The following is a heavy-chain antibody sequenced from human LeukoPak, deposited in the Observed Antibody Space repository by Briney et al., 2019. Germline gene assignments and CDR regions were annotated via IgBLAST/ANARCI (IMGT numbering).Heavy chain of an antibody. CDR1: GLTFNNLA. V-gene: IGHV3-23*01. Sequence: GGSLRLSCAASGLTFNNLAMSWVRQAPGKGLEWVSVICGSGDTTYYADSVKGRFTISRDNSKNTLYLQMNSLRGEDTAVYYCAKGSGGSCYSQVYSWGQGTLVTVSS. CDR3: AKGSGGSCYSQVYS. D-gene: IGHD2-15*01. J-gene: IGHJ4*02. CDR2: ICGSGDTT.